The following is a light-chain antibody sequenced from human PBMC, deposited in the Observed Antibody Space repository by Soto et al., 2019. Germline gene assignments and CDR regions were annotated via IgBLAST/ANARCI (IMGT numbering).Light chain of an antibody. J-gene: IGKJ4*01. CDR3: HQYYTSSPLT. Sequence: DIQMTQSPSTLSEFVGDTVTITCRASQNINRYLAWYQQKPGKAPKLLIYDSSTLERGVPSRFNGSGSATAFTLTISSLQPEDFAAYYCHQYYTSSPLTFGAGTKADIK. V-gene: IGKV1-5*01. CDR2: DSS. CDR1: QNINRY.